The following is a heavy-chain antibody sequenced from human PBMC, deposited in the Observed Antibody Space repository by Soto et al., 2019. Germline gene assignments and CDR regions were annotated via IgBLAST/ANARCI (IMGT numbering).Heavy chain of an antibody. J-gene: IGHJ4*02. CDR2: IIPILGIA. V-gene: IGHV1-69*02. D-gene: IGHD4-17*01. CDR1: GGTFSSYT. CDR3: AGRYGDRDH. Sequence: QVQLVQSGAEVKKPGSSVKVSCKASGGTFSSYTISWVRQAPGQGLEWVGRIIPILGIANYAQKFQGRVTITGDKSPSTAYMELSSLRSEDTGVYFCAGRYGDRDHWGQGTLVTVSS.